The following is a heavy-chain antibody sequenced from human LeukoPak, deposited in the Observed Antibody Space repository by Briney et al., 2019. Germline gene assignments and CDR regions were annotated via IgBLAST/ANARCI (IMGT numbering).Heavy chain of an antibody. D-gene: IGHD4-17*01. Sequence: VWVSRINSDGTSTTSADSVKGRFTISRDNAKNTLYLQMNSLRAEDTAVYYCAKGGATVIDYWGQGTLVTVSS. V-gene: IGHV3-74*01. CDR2: INSDGTST. J-gene: IGHJ4*02. CDR3: AKGGATVIDY.